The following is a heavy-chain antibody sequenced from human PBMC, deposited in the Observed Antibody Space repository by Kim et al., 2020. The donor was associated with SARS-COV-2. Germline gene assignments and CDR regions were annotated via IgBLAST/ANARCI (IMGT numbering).Heavy chain of an antibody. V-gene: IGHV3-30*04. CDR2: ISAGGTNN. J-gene: IGHJ1*01. CDR3: AKAPAIGHVYLSPS. Sequence: GGSLRLSCAASGFTFSNYVMRWVRQAPGKGPQWLALISAGGTNNYYADSVQGRFTISRDNSQNTLYLHMNNLRSNDTADYYCAKAPAIGHVYLSPSGGQG. CDR1: GFTFSNYV. D-gene: IGHD2-2*01.